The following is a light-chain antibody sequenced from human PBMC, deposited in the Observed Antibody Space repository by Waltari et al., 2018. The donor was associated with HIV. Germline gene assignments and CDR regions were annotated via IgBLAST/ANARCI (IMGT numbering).Light chain of an antibody. J-gene: IGKJ1*01. CDR3: QQYNKA. Sequence: EIVMPQSPATLSVPPGERATLSCRASQSVSSNLAWYQQKPGQAPRLLIYGASTRATGIPARFSGSGSGTEFTLTISSLQSEDFAVYYCQQYNKAFGQGTKVEIK. CDR1: QSVSSN. V-gene: IGKV3-15*01. CDR2: GAS.